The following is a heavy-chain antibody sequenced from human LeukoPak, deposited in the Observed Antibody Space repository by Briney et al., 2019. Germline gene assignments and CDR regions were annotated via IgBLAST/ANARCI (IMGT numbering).Heavy chain of an antibody. CDR2: IRGTTFGTTT. J-gene: IGHJ1*01. CDR3: TRELERGTYSPEYFQH. Sequence: GGSLRLSCAVSGFTLSSYAMSWVRQAPGKGLEWVGFIRGTTFGTTTEYAASVKGRFTISRDDSKSIAYLHMNSLQTEDTAIYYCTRELERGTYSPEYFQHWGQGTLVAVSS. CDR1: GFTLSSYA. V-gene: IGHV3-49*04. D-gene: IGHD1-26*01.